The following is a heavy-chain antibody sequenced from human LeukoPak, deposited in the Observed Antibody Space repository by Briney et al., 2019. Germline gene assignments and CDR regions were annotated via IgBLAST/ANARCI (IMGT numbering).Heavy chain of an antibody. CDR1: GFTFNTYW. Sequence: PGGSLRLSCAASGFTFNTYWMHWVRQAPGKGLVWVSRLNSDGNNTAYADSVKGRFTISRDNAKNTLHLQMNSLRAEDTAVYYCAGNYGPYYFDYWGQGTLVTVSS. V-gene: IGHV3-74*01. D-gene: IGHD3-10*01. CDR3: AGNYGPYYFDY. CDR2: LNSDGNNT. J-gene: IGHJ4*02.